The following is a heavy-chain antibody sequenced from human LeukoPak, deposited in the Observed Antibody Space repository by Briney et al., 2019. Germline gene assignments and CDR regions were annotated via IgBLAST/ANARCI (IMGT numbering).Heavy chain of an antibody. J-gene: IGHJ4*02. CDR1: GYTFTGYY. D-gene: IGHD3-22*01. V-gene: IGHV1-2*02. CDR2: INPNSGGT. CDR3: ARDLRTYYYDSSGYALDY. Sequence: ASVKVSCKASGYTFTGYYMHWVRQAPGQGLEWMGWINPNSGGTNYAQKFQGRVTMTRDTSISTAYMELSRLRSDDTAVYYCARDLRTYYYDSSGYALDYWGQGTLVTVSS.